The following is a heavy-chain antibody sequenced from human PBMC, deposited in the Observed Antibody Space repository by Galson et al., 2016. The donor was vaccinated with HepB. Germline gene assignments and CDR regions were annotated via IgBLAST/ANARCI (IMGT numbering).Heavy chain of an antibody. CDR1: GFTFSAYA. CDR3: ARLLWFGGFPYGMDV. CDR2: ISSGSSYT. D-gene: IGHD3-10*01. Sequence: SLRLSCAASGFTFSAYAMAWARQAPGKGLEWVSYISSGSSYTNYADSVKGRFTISRDNAKNSLYLQMNSLRAEDTAVYYCARLLWFGGFPYGMDVWGQGTTVTVSS. J-gene: IGHJ6*02. V-gene: IGHV3-11*03.